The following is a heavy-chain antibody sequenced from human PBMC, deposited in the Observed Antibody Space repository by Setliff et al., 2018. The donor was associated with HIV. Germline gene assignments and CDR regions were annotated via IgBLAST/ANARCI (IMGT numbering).Heavy chain of an antibody. CDR2: INYGRTT. V-gene: IGHV4-34*01. D-gene: IGHD3-10*01. CDR3: VRRRGPMVRGVDPSPSYYFDY. J-gene: IGHJ4*02. CDR1: GGSFSGYY. Sequence: PSETLSLTCAVYGGSFSGYYWSWIRQSPGKGLEWIGEINYGRTTNYNPSLERRVTISVDTSKNQFSLRMKSVNAGDTGKYYCVRRRGPMVRGVDPSPSYYFDYWGQGTLVTVSS.